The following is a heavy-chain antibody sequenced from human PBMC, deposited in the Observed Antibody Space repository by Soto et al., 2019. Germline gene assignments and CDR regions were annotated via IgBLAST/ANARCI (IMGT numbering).Heavy chain of an antibody. CDR2: IYDSGSI. V-gene: IGHV4-59*08. J-gene: IGHJ3*02. CDR3: ARQQWLVLNAFDI. CDR1: GGSISSYY. Sequence: SETLSLTCTVSGGSISSYYWSWIRQPPGKGPEWIGYIYDSGSIYYNPSLKSRVTISVDRSKNQFSLKLSSVTAADTAVYYCARQQWLVLNAFDIWGQGTMVTVSS. D-gene: IGHD6-19*01.